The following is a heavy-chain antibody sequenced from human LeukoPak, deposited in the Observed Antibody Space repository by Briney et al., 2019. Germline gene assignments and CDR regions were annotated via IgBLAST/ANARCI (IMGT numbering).Heavy chain of an antibody. D-gene: IGHD3-3*01. V-gene: IGHV3-7*01. CDR3: AREHNDFWSGYFDY. CDR2: IKQDGSEK. J-gene: IGHJ4*02. CDR1: GFTFSRYW. Sequence: GGSLRLSCAASGFTFSRYWMSWVRQAPGKWLEWVANIKQDGSEKYYVDSVKGRFTISRDNAKNSLYLQMNSLRAEDTAVYYCAREHNDFWSGYFDYWGQGTLVTVSS.